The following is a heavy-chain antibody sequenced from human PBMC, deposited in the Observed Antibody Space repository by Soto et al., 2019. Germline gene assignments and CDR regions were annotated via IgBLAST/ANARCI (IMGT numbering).Heavy chain of an antibody. V-gene: IGHV3-43*01. CDR3: AKDIGRQWQWWGVGT. CDR1: GFTFEDYF. J-gene: IGHJ5*02. CDR2: ISWDGGAT. D-gene: IGHD2-15*01. Sequence: GGSLRLSCAASGFTFEDYFMHWVRQAPGKGLEWVSLISWDGGATYYADSVKGRFTISRDNSKNSLYLQMNSLRPEDTALYYCAKDIGRQWQWWGVGTWGQGTVVTVSS.